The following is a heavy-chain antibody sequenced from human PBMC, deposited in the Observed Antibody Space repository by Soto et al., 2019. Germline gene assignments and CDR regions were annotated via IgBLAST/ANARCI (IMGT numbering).Heavy chain of an antibody. CDR3: ARVMTYCTSRSCHDY. CDR2: ISAYNGNT. CDR1: GYTFTSSG. V-gene: IGHV1-18*01. D-gene: IGHD2-2*01. J-gene: IGHJ4*02. Sequence: ASVKVSCKTSGYTFTSSGIGWVRQAPGQGLEWMGWISAYNGNTDYAQKFQGRVIMTTDTSTSTAYMELRSLRSDDTAVYYCARVMTYCTSRSCHDYWGQGTLVTVSS.